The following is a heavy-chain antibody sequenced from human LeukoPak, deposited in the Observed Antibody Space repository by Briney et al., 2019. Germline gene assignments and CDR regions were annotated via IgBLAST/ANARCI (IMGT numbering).Heavy chain of an antibody. J-gene: IGHJ4*02. D-gene: IGHD3-10*01. CDR1: GFTFNTYW. CDR3: ARPQWYSSRGHDGLDY. Sequence: GGSLRLSCEASGFTFNTYWMSWVSQAPGKGMEWVTNIKQDGSEKYYVDSMKGRFTISRDNVENSLYLQMNSLRVDDTAVYYCARPQWYSSRGHDGLDYWRQGSLVTVSS. V-gene: IGHV3-7*01. CDR2: IKQDGSEK.